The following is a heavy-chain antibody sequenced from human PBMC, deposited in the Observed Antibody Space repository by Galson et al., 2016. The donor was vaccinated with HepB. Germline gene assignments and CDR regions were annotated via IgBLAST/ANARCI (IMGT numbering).Heavy chain of an antibody. Sequence: SLRLSCAASGIRFSNYAMSWVRQAPGKGLEGVSVISGTGGSTYYADSVKGRFTISRDNSKETLYLQMNSLRPDDTAVYFCANVFWSDSSEGPLRHWGQGTLVSVSS. V-gene: IGHV3-23*01. CDR3: ANVFWSDSSEGPLRH. D-gene: IGHD3-3*01. CDR1: GIRFSNYA. CDR2: ISGTGGST. J-gene: IGHJ1*01.